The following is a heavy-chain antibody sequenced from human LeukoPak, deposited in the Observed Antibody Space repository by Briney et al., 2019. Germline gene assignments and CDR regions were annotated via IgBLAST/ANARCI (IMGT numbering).Heavy chain of an antibody. V-gene: IGHV4-4*07. CDR2: IYTSGST. CDR1: GGSISSYY. CDR3: ARMGSEYYYYYMDV. Sequence: SETPSLTCTVSGGSISSYYWSWIRQPAGKGLEWIGRIYTSGSTNYNPSLKSRVTISVDKSKNQFSLKLSSVTAADTAVYYCARMGSEYYYYYMDVWGKGTTVTVSS. J-gene: IGHJ6*03. D-gene: IGHD3-10*01.